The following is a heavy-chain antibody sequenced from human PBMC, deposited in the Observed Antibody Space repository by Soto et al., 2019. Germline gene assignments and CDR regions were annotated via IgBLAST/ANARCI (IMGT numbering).Heavy chain of an antibody. D-gene: IGHD2-8*02. V-gene: IGHV5-51*01. J-gene: IGHJ3*02. CDR2: IFPGDSDT. CDR3: AAGYSTGLDAFDI. CDR1: GYNFANFW. Sequence: GESLKISCKGSGYNFANFWIGWVRQMPGKGLEWMGMIFPGDSDTKNSPSLEGQITMSVDKSDSSAYLQWRSLKASDTAIYYCAAGYSTGLDAFDIWGQGTMLTVSS.